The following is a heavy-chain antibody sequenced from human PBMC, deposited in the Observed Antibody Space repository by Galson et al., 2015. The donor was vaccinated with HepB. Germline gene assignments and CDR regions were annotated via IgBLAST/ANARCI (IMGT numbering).Heavy chain of an antibody. V-gene: IGHV3-21*01. CDR3: ARDRPSGVYFDY. Sequence: SLRLSCAASGFTFSSYSMNWVRQAPGKGLEWVSSISSSSSYIYYADSVKGRFTISRDNAKNSLYLQMNSLRAEDTAVYYCARDRPSGVYFDYWGQGTLVTVSS. CDR2: ISSSSSYI. D-gene: IGHD3-10*01. J-gene: IGHJ4*02. CDR1: GFTFSSYS.